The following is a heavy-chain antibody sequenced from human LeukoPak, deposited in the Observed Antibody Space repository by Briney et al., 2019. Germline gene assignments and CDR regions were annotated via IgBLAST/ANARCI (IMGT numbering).Heavy chain of an antibody. D-gene: IGHD3-22*01. Sequence: ASVKVSCKASGGTFSSYAISWVRQAPGQGLEWMGGIIPIFGTADYAQKFQGRVTITADESTSTAYMELSSLRSEDTAVYYCARDRNYYDRYNDFDYWGQGTLVTVSS. J-gene: IGHJ4*02. V-gene: IGHV1-69*13. CDR1: GGTFSSYA. CDR2: IIPIFGTA. CDR3: ARDRNYYDRYNDFDY.